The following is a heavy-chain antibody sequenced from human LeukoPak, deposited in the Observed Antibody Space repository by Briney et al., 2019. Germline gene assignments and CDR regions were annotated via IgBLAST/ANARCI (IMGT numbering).Heavy chain of an antibody. Sequence: ASVKVSFKTSGYTFTGQYLHWVRQAPGQGLEWMGWISAYNGNRNYAQKLQGRVTMTTDTSTSTAYMELRSLRSDDTAVYYCARDESRGPYYFDNWGQGTLVTVSS. CDR3: ARDESRGPYYFDN. J-gene: IGHJ4*02. V-gene: IGHV1-18*01. CDR2: ISAYNGNR. CDR1: GYTFTGQY.